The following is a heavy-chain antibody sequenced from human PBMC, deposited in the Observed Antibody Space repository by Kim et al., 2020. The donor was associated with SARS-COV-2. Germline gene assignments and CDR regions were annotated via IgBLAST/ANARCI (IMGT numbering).Heavy chain of an antibody. D-gene: IGHD3-10*01. CDR3: ARDKGYYYGFHEMDV. CDR2: IYYSGST. V-gene: IGHV4-59*01. J-gene: IGHJ6*02. Sequence: SETLSLTCTVSGGSISSYYWSWIRQPPGKGLEWIGYIYYSGSTNYNPSLKSRVTISVDTSKNQFSLKLSSVTAADTAVYYCARDKGYYYGFHEMDVWGQGTTVTVSS. CDR1: GGSISSYY.